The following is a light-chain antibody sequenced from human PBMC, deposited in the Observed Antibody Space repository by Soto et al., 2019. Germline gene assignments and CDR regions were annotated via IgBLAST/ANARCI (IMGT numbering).Light chain of an antibody. CDR1: QSISGW. Sequence: DIQMTQSPSTLSSSVGDRGTITCRASQSISGWLAWYQQKPGKAPNLLIYKASSLESGVPSRFSGSGSGTEFTLTISSLQPDDFATYYCQQYNSYPYTFGQGTNLDI. J-gene: IGKJ2*01. CDR2: KAS. CDR3: QQYNSYPYT. V-gene: IGKV1-5*03.